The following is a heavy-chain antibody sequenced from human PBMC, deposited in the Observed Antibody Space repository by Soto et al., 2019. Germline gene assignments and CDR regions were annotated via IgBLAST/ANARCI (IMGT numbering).Heavy chain of an antibody. D-gene: IGHD2-2*01. J-gene: IGHJ6*02. CDR1: GGTFSNYA. Sequence: QVQLVQSGAEVKKPGSSVKVSCKASGGTFSNYAISWVRQAPGQGLEWMGGIIPISGTANYAQKVQGRVTITAGDSTSTAYMELSSLRSEDPAVYYCARSQGSSTSLEIYYYYYYGMDVWGQGPTVTVSS. CDR3: ARSQGSSTSLEIYYYYYYGMDV. CDR2: IIPISGTA. V-gene: IGHV1-69*01.